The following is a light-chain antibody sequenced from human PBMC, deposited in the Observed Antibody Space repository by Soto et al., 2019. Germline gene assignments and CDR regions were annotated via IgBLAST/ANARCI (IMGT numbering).Light chain of an antibody. Sequence: QSVLTQPPSVSGAPGQRVTISCTGSSSNIGARYAVHWYQQLPGTAPKPLIYGNNNRPSGVPDRFSGSKSGTSASLAITGLQAEDEADYYCQSYDSSLSGYVFGTGTKVTVL. CDR2: GNN. CDR1: SSNIGARYA. V-gene: IGLV1-40*01. CDR3: QSYDSSLSGYV. J-gene: IGLJ1*01.